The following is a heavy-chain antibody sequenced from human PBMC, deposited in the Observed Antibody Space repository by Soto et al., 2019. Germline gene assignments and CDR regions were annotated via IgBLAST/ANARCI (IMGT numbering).Heavy chain of an antibody. CDR1: GGSIRSYN. V-gene: IGHV4-59*01. CDR3: ARLNYYDSTDYFDS. CDR2: IYYSGST. Sequence: SETLSLTCTVSGGSIRSYNWSWIRQPPGRGLEWIGYIYYSGSTNYNPSLKSRVTISVDTSKNRFSLKLSSVTAADTAVYYCARLNYYDSTDYFDSWGQGTLVTVSS. D-gene: IGHD3-22*01. J-gene: IGHJ4*02.